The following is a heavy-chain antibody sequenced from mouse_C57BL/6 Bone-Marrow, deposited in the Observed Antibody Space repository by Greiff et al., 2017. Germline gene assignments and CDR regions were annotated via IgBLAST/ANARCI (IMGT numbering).Heavy chain of an antibody. CDR2: IYPRDGST. D-gene: IGHD1-1*01. Sequence: QVQLQQSGPELVKPGASVKLSCKASGYTFTSYDINWVKQRPGTGLEWIGWIYPRDGSTKYNEMLKGKATLTVDTSSSTAYMELHSLTAADSAVYFCARLEFDGSSSDWYFDVWGTGTTVTVSS. V-gene: IGHV1-85*01. CDR3: ARLEFDGSSSDWYFDV. J-gene: IGHJ1*03. CDR1: GYTFTSYD.